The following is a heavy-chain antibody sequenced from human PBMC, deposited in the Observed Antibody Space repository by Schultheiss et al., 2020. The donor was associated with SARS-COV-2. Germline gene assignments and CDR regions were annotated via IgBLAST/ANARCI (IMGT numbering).Heavy chain of an antibody. Sequence: GSLRLSCAASGFTFSSYTMNWVRQAPGKGLEWVSSITSSSTYIYYADSLKGRFTISRDNAKNSLFLQMNSLRAEDTAVYYCARAGNSGYDSGYYYGMDVWGQGTTVTVSS. CDR3: ARAGNSGYDSGYYYGMDV. V-gene: IGHV3-21*01. D-gene: IGHD5-12*01. J-gene: IGHJ6*02. CDR2: ITSSSTYI. CDR1: GFTFSSYT.